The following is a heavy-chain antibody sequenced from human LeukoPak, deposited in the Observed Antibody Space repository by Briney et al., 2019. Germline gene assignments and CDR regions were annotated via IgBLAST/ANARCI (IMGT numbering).Heavy chain of an antibody. CDR2: IYHSGST. V-gene: IGHV4-38-2*02. CDR1: GYSISSGYY. J-gene: IGHJ3*02. CDR3: ARTFGELFPYDAFDI. D-gene: IGHD3-10*01. Sequence: SETLSLTCTVSGYSISSGYYWGWIRQPPGKGLEWIGSIYHSGSTYYNPSLKSRVTISVDTSKNQFSLKLSSVTAADTAVYYCARTFGELFPYDAFDIWGQGTMVTVSS.